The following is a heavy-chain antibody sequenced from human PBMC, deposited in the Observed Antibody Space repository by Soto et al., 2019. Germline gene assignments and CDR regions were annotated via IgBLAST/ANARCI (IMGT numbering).Heavy chain of an antibody. D-gene: IGHD1-26*01. J-gene: IGHJ4*02. CDR3: ARREIQGPIDY. V-gene: IGHV4-28*01. CDR1: VYSISSSSW. Sequence: SETLSLTCAVSVYSISSSSWWGWIRQPPGKGLEWIGYIYYSGTTYYNPSLKSRVTMSVDTSKNQFSLKLTSVTAVDTAVYYCARREIQGPIDYRGQGTLVTVS. CDR2: IYYSGTT.